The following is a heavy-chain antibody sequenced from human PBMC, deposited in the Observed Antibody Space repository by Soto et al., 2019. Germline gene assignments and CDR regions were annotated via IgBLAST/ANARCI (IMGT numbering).Heavy chain of an antibody. CDR2: IIPIFGTA. V-gene: IGHV1-69*13. J-gene: IGHJ3*02. Sequence: ASVKVSCKSSGCTFSSYAISWVRQAPGQGLEWKGGIIPIFGTANYAQKFQGRVTITADESTSTAYMELSSLRAEDTAVYYCRVVVVAATGAFDIWGQGTMVTVSS. D-gene: IGHD2-15*01. CDR1: GCTFSSYA. CDR3: RVVVVAATGAFDI.